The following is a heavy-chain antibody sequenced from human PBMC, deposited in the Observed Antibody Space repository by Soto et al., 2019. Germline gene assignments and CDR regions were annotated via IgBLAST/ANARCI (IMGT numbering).Heavy chain of an antibody. V-gene: IGHV3-23*01. CDR2: INGGGGST. J-gene: IGHJ4*02. D-gene: IGHD2-15*01. CDR3: AKAGYCRINDCTSPPARNDY. CDR1: GFTFSSFA. Sequence: GGSLRLSCAASGFTFSSFAMSGVRQAPGKGLEWVSAINGGGGSTYYADSVKGRFTSSRDGSKNTLYLQMNSLRAEDTAVYYCAKAGYCRINDCTSPPARNDYWGQGTPVNVPS.